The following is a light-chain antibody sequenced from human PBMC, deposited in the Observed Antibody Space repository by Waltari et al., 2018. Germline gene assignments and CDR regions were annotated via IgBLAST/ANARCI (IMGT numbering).Light chain of an antibody. V-gene: IGKV1-NL1*01. CDR1: QAIGNS. CDR3: QQYYSSPPLT. CDR2: AAS. J-gene: IGKJ4*01. Sequence: DIQMTQSPSSLSASVGDRVTITCRASQAIGNSLAWYQQRPGKAPKLLLYAASRLEGGVPSRFSGSGSGMQYTLTISSLQPEDFATYYCQQYYSSPPLTFGGGTRVEIK.